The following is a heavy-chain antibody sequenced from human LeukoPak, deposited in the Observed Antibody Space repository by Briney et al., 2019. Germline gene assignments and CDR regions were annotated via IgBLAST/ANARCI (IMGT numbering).Heavy chain of an antibody. CDR3: AGGLRPIVPGVIVPY. V-gene: IGHV3-30*03. D-gene: IGHD3-10*01. Sequence: PGGSLRLSCAASGFTFSNYGMNWVRQAPGKGLEWVAVILYGKSNKYYADSVKGRFTISRDNSKNTLYLQMNSLRSEDTAVYYFAGGLRPIVPGVIVPYWGQGTLVTVSS. CDR1: GFTFSNYG. J-gene: IGHJ4*02. CDR2: ILYGKSNK.